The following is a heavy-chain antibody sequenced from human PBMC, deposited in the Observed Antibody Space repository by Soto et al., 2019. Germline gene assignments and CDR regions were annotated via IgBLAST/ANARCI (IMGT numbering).Heavy chain of an antibody. V-gene: IGHV4-61*01. CDR2: IYYSGST. CDR1: GGSVSSGSYY. J-gene: IGHJ4*02. CDR3: ASAASYASSYYFDF. D-gene: IGHD2-2*01. Sequence: SETLSLTCTVAGGSVSSGSYYWSWIRQPPGKGMEWIGFIYYSGSTSYYPSFKSRVTISLDTSRNQFSLKLSSVTAADTAVYYCASAASYASSYYFDFWGQGTLVTVSS.